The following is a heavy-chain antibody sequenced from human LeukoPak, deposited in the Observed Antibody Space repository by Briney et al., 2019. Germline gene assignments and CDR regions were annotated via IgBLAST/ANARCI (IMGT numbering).Heavy chain of an antibody. Sequence: ASVKVSCKASGYTFTSYGISWVRQAPGQGLEWMGWISAYNGNTNYAQKLQGRVTMTTDTSTSTAYMELRSLRSDDTAVYYCARDTNTVVRGSNAVGYWGQGTLVTVSS. CDR2: ISAYNGNT. D-gene: IGHD3-10*01. V-gene: IGHV1-18*04. CDR1: GYTFTSYG. CDR3: ARDTNTVVRGSNAVGY. J-gene: IGHJ4*02.